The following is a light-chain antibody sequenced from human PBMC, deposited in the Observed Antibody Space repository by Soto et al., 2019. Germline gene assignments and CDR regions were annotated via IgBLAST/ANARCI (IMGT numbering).Light chain of an antibody. J-gene: IGKJ2*01. Sequence: EVVMTQSPATLSVSPGDRATLSCRASQSVDTNVVWYQQKPGQPPRRLVHSASIRATGVPARFTGIGSGTDFTLTISGLQSDDFAIYYCQQDYNWPPYTFGQGTRLQIK. CDR3: QQDYNWPPYT. CDR2: SAS. CDR1: QSVDTN. V-gene: IGKV3-15*01.